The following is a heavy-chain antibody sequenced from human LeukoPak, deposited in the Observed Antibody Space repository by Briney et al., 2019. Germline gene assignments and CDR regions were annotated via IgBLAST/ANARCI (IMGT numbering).Heavy chain of an antibody. CDR2: IYTSGST. D-gene: IGHD3-22*01. CDR1: GGSISSYY. V-gene: IGHV4-4*07. Sequence: SETLSLTCTVSGGSISSYYWSWIRQPAGKGLEWIGRIYTSGSTNYNPSLKSRVTMSVDTSKNQFSLKLSSVTAADKAVYYCARGVADSSGYYYPPAYYFDYWGQGTLVTVSS. J-gene: IGHJ4*02. CDR3: ARGVADSSGYYYPPAYYFDY.